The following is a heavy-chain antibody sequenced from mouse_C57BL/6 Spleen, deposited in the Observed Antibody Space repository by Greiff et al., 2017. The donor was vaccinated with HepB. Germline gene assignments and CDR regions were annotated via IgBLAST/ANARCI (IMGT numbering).Heavy chain of an antibody. CDR2: IYPSDSET. CDR3: AREGDYFDY. D-gene: IGHD3-3*01. CDR1: GYTFTSYW. J-gene: IGHJ2*01. Sequence: VKLQQPGAELVRPGSSVKLSCKASGYTFTSYWMDWVKQRPGQGLEWIGNIYPSDSETHYNQKFKDKATLTVDKSSSTAYMQLSSLTSEDSAVYYCAREGDYFDYWGQGTTLTVSS. V-gene: IGHV1-61*01.